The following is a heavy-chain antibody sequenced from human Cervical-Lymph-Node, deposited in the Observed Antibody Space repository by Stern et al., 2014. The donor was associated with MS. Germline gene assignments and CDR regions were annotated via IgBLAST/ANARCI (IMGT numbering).Heavy chain of an antibody. CDR2: ISTYNGNP. CDR1: GYNFTNYG. Sequence: QVQLVQSGVEVKKPGASVKVSCRASGYNFTNYGITWVRQAPRQGLEWMGWISTYNGNPTYAQKFQGRVTMTTDTATNTAYLELRSLTQDDTAVFYCAREAAARSFDFWGQGTLVTVSS. J-gene: IGHJ4*02. D-gene: IGHD6-6*01. CDR3: AREAAARSFDF. V-gene: IGHV1-18*01.